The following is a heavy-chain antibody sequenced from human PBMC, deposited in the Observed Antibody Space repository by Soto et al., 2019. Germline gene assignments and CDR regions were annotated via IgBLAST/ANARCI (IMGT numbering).Heavy chain of an antibody. CDR3: ARDKDSSGWYNWFDP. J-gene: IGHJ5*02. CDR1: GFTFSSYS. Sequence: LRLSCAASGFTFSSYSMNWVRQAPGKGLEWVSYISSSSSTIYYADSVKGRFTISRDNAKNSLYLQMNSLRDEDTAVYYCARDKDSSGWYNWFDPWGQGTLVTVSS. CDR2: ISSSSSTI. D-gene: IGHD6-19*01. V-gene: IGHV3-48*02.